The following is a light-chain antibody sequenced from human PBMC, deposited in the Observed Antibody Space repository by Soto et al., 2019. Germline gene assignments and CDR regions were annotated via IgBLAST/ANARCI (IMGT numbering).Light chain of an antibody. Sequence: TQCSATLPQSQGDRATLSCRASTSVSRYLAWYQQKPGQPPRLLIYGASTRATGIPARFSGSGSGTEFTLTISSQPYEDFAVYSCQQTNICPWTFGGVTNVAIK. J-gene: IGKJ4*02. V-gene: IGKV3-15*01. CDR2: GAS. CDR1: TSVSRY. CDR3: QQTNICPWT.